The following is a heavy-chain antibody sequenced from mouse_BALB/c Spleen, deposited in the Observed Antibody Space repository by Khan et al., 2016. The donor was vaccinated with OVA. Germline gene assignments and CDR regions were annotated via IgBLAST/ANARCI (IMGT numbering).Heavy chain of an antibody. CDR3: ARQPYYNYNIMDY. D-gene: IGHD2-12*01. Sequence: QMQLEESGPGLAAPSQSLSITCTISGFSLTTYGVHWVRQPPGKGLEWLVVIWSDGTTNYNSALKSRLTITKDNSQRQVFLKMNSLQTDDTAIYFCARQPYYNYNIMDYWGQGTSVTVSS. CDR2: IWSDGTT. V-gene: IGHV2-6-1*01. J-gene: IGHJ4*01. CDR1: GFSLTTYG.